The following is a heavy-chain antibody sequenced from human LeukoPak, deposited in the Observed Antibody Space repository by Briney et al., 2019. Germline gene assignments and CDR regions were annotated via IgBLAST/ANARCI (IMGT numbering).Heavy chain of an antibody. D-gene: IGHD3-10*01. CDR3: ARGGVSGSFDY. CDR1: GFTFSSYW. J-gene: IGHJ4*02. Sequence: GGSLRLSCAASGFTFSSYWMHWVRQAPGKGLVWVSRINSDGSSTSYADSVKGRFTISRDNAKNTLYLQVNSLRAEDTAVYYCARGGVSGSFDYWGQGTLVTVSS. CDR2: INSDGSST. V-gene: IGHV3-74*01.